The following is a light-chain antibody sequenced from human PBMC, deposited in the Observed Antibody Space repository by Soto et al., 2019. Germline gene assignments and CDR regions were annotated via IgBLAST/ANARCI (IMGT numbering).Light chain of an antibody. V-gene: IGKV1-5*03. J-gene: IGKJ1*01. CDR1: KTISSW. CDR3: QQYNSYRT. Sequence: QMKMSPATISASIGDRVAMTFPPSKTISSWLAWYQQKPETAPKLLIYKASSLESGVPSRFSGSGSGTEFTLTISSLQPDDFATYYRQQYNSYRTFGQVS. CDR2: KAS.